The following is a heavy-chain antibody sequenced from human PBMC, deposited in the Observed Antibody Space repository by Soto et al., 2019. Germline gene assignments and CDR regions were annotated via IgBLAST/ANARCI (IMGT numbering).Heavy chain of an antibody. J-gene: IGHJ6*02. CDR3: ARDPRSSIAARPRSYYYYGMDV. D-gene: IGHD6-6*01. Sequence: QTLSLTCAISGDSVSSNSAAWNWIRQSPSRGLEWLGRTYYRSKWYNDYAVSVKSRITINPDTSKNQFSLQLNSVTPEDTAVYYCARDPRSSIAARPRSYYYYGMDVWGQGTTVTVSS. CDR1: GDSVSSNSAA. V-gene: IGHV6-1*01. CDR2: TYYRSKWYN.